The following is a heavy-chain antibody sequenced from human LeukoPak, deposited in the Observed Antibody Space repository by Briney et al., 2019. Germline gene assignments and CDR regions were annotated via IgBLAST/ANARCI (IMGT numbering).Heavy chain of an antibody. D-gene: IGHD3-22*01. CDR3: ARDYYYDSSGYYRY. V-gene: IGHV3-11*01. J-gene: IGHJ4*02. Sequence: PGGSLRLSCVASGFTFSDYYMSWIRQAPGKGLEWVSYISSSGSTIYYADSVKGRFTISRDNAKNSLYLQMNSLRAEDTAVYYCARDYYYDSSGYYRYWGQGTLVTVSS. CDR2: ISSSGSTI. CDR1: GFTFSDYY.